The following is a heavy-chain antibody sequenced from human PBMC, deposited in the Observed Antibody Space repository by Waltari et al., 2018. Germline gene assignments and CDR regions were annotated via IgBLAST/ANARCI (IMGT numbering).Heavy chain of an antibody. J-gene: IGHJ5*02. CDR1: GFTVSHHY. V-gene: IGHV3-53*01. D-gene: IGHD6-13*01. Sequence: EVQLVESGGGLIQPGGSLRLSCAASGFTVSHHYMSWVRQAPGTGLEWVSVIFSGGSTFYADSVKGRFTISRDNSKNSLYLQMNSLRAEDTAVYYCARGPSSSIGIWFDPWGQGTLVTVSS. CDR2: IFSGGST. CDR3: ARGPSSSIGIWFDP.